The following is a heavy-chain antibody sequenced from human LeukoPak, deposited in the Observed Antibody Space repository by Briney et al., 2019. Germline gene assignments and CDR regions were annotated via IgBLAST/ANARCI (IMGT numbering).Heavy chain of an antibody. CDR3: ASLNFLDYYDSSGAFDI. Sequence: SETLSLTCTVSGGSISSYYWSWIRQPAGKGLEWIGRIYTSGSTNYNPSLKSRVTMSVDTSKNQFSLKLSSVTAADTAVYYCASLNFLDYYDSSGAFDIWGQGTMVTVSS. V-gene: IGHV4-4*07. J-gene: IGHJ3*02. D-gene: IGHD3-22*01. CDR1: GGSISSYY. CDR2: IYTSGST.